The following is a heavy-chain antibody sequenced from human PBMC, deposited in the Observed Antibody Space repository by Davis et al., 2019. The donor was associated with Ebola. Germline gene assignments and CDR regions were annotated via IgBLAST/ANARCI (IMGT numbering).Heavy chain of an antibody. CDR1: GGTFSSYA. J-gene: IGHJ5*02. Sequence: AASVKVSCKASGGTFSSYAISWVRQAPGQGLEWMGGIIPIFGTANYAQKFQGRVTITADESTSTAYMELSSPRSEDTAVYYCARDRLGFGGVMAWGQGTLVTVSS. D-gene: IGHD3-16*01. CDR3: ARDRLGFGGVMA. V-gene: IGHV1-69*13. CDR2: IIPIFGTA.